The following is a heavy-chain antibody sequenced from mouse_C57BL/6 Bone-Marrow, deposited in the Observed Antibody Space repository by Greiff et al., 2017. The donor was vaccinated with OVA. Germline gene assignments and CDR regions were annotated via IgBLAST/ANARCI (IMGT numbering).Heavy chain of an antibody. V-gene: IGHV1-52*01. J-gene: IGHJ2*01. CDR3: ARRGGLSLRWWYYFDF. Sequence: QVQLQQPGAELVRPGSSVKLSCKASGYTFPSYWMHWVKQRPIQGLEWIGNIDPSDSETHYNQKFKDKATLTVDKYSSTAYMQLSSLTSEDSAVYYCARRGGLSLRWWYYFDFWGPGTTLTVSS. D-gene: IGHD3-2*02. CDR2: IDPSDSET. CDR1: GYTFPSYW.